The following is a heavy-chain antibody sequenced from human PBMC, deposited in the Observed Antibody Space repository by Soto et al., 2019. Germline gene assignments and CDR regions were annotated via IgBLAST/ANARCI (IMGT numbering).Heavy chain of an antibody. CDR3: ARDQSYGDYVTNTLYYYYGMDV. D-gene: IGHD4-17*01. V-gene: IGHV1-18*04. CDR2: ISAYNGNT. Sequence: EASVKVSCKASGYTFTSYGISWVRQAPGQGLEWMGWISAYNGNTNYAQKLQGRVTMTTDTSTSTAYMELRSLRPDDTAVYYCARDQSYGDYVTNTLYYYYGMDVWGQGTTVTVSS. J-gene: IGHJ6*02. CDR1: GYTFTSYG.